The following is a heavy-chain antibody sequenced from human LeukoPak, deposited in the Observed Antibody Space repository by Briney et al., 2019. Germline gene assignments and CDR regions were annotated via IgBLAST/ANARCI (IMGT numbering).Heavy chain of an antibody. Sequence: SETLSLTCTDSGGSISSYYWSWIRQPPGKELEWIVYIYYSGSTNYNPSLKSRVTISVDTSKNQFSLKLSSVTAADTAVYYCARHGQSFRGVIITTWYWYFDLWGRRTLVTVSS. V-gene: IGHV4-59*08. CDR1: GGSISSYY. CDR3: ARHGQSFRGVIITTWYWYFDL. CDR2: IYYSGST. J-gene: IGHJ2*01. D-gene: IGHD3-10*01.